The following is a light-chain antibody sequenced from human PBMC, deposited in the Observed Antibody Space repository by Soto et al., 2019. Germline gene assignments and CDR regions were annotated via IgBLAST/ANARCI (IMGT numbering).Light chain of an antibody. V-gene: IGKV1-39*01. CDR3: QQGYSNPIA. Sequence: DLQLTQSPSSLSASIGDRVTITCRASQSISGYLNWYQQKPGKAPKPLIYAASSLQSGVPSRFRGSGSGTDFPLTITSLQPEDFATYFCQQGYSNPIAFGQGTRLGIK. CDR2: AAS. CDR1: QSISGY. J-gene: IGKJ5*01.